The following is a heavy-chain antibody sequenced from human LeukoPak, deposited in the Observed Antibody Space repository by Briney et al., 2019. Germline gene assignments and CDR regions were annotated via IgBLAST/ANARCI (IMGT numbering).Heavy chain of an antibody. CDR1: GFTFSDYY. J-gene: IGHJ4*02. D-gene: IGHD3-3*01. V-gene: IGHV3-11*01. CDR3: ARRRDLLDY. CDR2: TSSSGATI. Sequence: GGSLRLSCAASGFTFSDYYMSWIRQAPGKGLEWVSYTSSSGATIYYADSVRGRFTISRDNAKNSVYLQMNSLRAEDTAVCYCARRRDLLDYWGQGTLVTVSA.